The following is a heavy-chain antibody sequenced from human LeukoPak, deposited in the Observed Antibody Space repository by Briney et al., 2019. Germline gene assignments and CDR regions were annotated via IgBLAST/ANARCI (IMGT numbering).Heavy chain of an antibody. D-gene: IGHD5-12*01. J-gene: IGHJ5*02. CDR2: IIPILGIA. CDR1: GGTFSSYA. V-gene: IGHV1-69*04. Sequence: GSSVKVSCKASGGTFSSYAISWVRQAPGQGLKWMGRIIPILGIANYAQKFQGRVTITADKSTSTAYMELSSLRSEDTAVYYCARDISATYLGASWGQGTLVTVSS. CDR3: ARDISATYLGAS.